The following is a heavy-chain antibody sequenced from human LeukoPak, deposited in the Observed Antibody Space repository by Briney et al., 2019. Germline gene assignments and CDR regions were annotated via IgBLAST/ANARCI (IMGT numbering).Heavy chain of an antibody. J-gene: IGHJ3*02. V-gene: IGHV4-59*12. D-gene: IGHD3-3*01. CDR3: ARDITIFGVVITSDAFDI. CDR2: IYYSGST. Sequence: SETLSLTCTVSGDSISSYYWSWIRQPPGKGLEWIGSIYYSGSTYYNPSLKSRVTISVDTSKNQFSLKLSSVTAADTAVYYCARDITIFGVVITSDAFDIWGQGTMVTVSS. CDR1: GDSISSYY.